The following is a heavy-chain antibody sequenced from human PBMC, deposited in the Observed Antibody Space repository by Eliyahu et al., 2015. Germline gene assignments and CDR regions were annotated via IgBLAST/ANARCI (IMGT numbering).Heavy chain of an antibody. J-gene: IGHJ4*02. CDR1: GGSFSTXY. CDR2: IXXXGVT. Sequence: QVQLQQWGAGLLKPSETXSLNCAVXGGSFSTXYXSWIRQPPXKGLQWXGDIXXXGVTNYNPSLKSRVTISVGTSKSQFSLNLNSVTAADTAVYYCASDYGSGFFDYWGQGTPVTVSS. V-gene: IGHV4-34*02. D-gene: IGHD3-10*01. CDR3: ASDYGSGFFDY.